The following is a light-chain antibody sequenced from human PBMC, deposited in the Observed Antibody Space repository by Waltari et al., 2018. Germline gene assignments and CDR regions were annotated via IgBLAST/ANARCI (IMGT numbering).Light chain of an antibody. CDR1: QTISYN. CDR2: GAS. Sequence: EIVLTQSPSTLSVSPGERAILSCRASQTISYNLAGYQQRPGQPPRLLICGASARAAAIPVRFSGSGSGAEFTLTISGLQSEDFAVYYCQHYHQWPPYTFGQGTKVE. V-gene: IGKV3-15*01. CDR3: QHYHQWPPYT. J-gene: IGKJ2*01.